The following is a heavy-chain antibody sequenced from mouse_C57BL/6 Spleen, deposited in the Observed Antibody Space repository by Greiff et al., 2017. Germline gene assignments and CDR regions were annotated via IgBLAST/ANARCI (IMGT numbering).Heavy chain of an antibody. V-gene: IGHV1-61*01. CDR1: GYTFTSCW. CDR2: IYPSDSET. CDR3: ARAVGGFDY. J-gene: IGHJ2*01. Sequence: QVQLQQPGAELVRPGSSVKLSCKASGYTFTSCWMDWVKQRPGQGLEWIGNIYPSDSETHYNQKFKDKATLTVDKSSSTAYMQLSSLTSEDSAVYYCARAVGGFDYWGQGTTLTVSS. D-gene: IGHD1-1*01.